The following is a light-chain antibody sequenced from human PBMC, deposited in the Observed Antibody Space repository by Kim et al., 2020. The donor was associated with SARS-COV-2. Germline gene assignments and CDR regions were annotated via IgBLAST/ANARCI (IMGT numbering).Light chain of an antibody. CDR3: SSYTSSSTLYV. V-gene: IGLV2-14*01. CDR1: SNDIGGYDY. Sequence: QSVLTQPASVSGSPGQSITISCTGTSNDIGGYDYVSWYQQHPGKAPKLMIFDVSKRPSGVSDRFSGSKSANTASLTISGLQADDEADYYCSSYTSSSTLYVFGTGTKVTVL. J-gene: IGLJ1*01. CDR2: DVS.